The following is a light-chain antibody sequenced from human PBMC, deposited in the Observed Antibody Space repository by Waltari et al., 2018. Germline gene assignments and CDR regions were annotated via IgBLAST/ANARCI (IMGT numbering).Light chain of an antibody. J-gene: IGLJ2*01. V-gene: IGLV2-23*02. CDR2: AVS. Sequence: QSALTQPASVSGSPGQSITISCTGPSSAVGTFKRVSWYQQHPGKAPKLMIYAVSKRPSGVSDRFSGSKSGDMASLTISGLQPEDEAEYFCSSYAGSSKGVFGGGTKVTVL. CDR1: SSAVGTFKR. CDR3: SSYAGSSKGV.